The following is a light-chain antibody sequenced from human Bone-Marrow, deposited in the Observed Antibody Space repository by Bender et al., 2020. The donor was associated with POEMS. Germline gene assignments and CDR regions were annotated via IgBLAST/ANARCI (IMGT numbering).Light chain of an antibody. Sequence: QSALTQPASVSGSPGQSITISCSGTSSDIGSYNFVSWYQQHPGKAPKLMIYDVNNRPSGVSNRFSGSRSGNTASLTISGLQAEDEAAYFCSSYTSTSTWVFGGGTKLTVL. CDR2: DVN. CDR1: SSDIGSYNF. CDR3: SSYTSTSTWV. J-gene: IGLJ3*02. V-gene: IGLV2-14*03.